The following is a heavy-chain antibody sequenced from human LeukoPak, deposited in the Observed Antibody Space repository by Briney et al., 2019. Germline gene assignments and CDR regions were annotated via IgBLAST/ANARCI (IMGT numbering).Heavy chain of an antibody. CDR1: GFTFSRFW. Sequence: PGGSLRLSCAASGFTFSRFWMNWVRQAPGKGLEWVSGINWNGGSTGYADSVKGRFTISRDNAKNSLYLQMNSLRAEDTALYYCARVKGDILGWDAFDIWGQGTMVTVSS. CDR2: INWNGGST. V-gene: IGHV3-20*04. D-gene: IGHD3-9*01. CDR3: ARVKGDILGWDAFDI. J-gene: IGHJ3*02.